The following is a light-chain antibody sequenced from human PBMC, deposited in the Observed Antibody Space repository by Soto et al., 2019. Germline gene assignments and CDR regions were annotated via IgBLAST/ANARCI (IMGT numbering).Light chain of an antibody. J-gene: IGLJ2*01. Sequence: SSELTQPPSVSVSPGQTASITCSGDKLGDKYVSWYQQKSSQSPVLVIYQETKRPSGIPERFSASNSGNTATLTISGTQAMDEADYYCQAWDSGTVVFGGGTKLTVL. CDR2: QET. V-gene: IGLV3-1*01. CDR3: QAWDSGTVV. CDR1: KLGDKY.